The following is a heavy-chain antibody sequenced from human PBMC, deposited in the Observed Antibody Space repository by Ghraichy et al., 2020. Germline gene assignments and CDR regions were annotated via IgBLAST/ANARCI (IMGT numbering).Heavy chain of an antibody. CDR2: IYYSGST. D-gene: IGHD1-1*01. J-gene: IGHJ3*02. CDR3: ARPFSQGVLDAFDI. V-gene: IGHV4-61*01. CDR1: GGSVSSGSYY. Sequence: SETLSLTCTVSGGSVSSGSYYWSWIRQPPGKGLEWIGYIYYSGSTNYNPSLKSRVTISVDTSKNQFSLKLSSVTAADTAVYYCARPFSQGVLDAFDIWGQGTMVTVSS.